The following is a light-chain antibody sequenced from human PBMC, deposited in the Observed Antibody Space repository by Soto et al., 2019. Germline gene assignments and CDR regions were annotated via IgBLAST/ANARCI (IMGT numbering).Light chain of an antibody. Sequence: SALTQPASVSGSPGQSITLSCTGTSSDVGSHNLVSWYQQHPGQAPKLMIYEVSKRPLGVSTRFSASKSGNTASLTISGLQAEDEADYYCCSYGGSRAVFGGGTKLTVL. CDR3: CSYGGSRAV. J-gene: IGLJ7*01. CDR1: SSDVGSHNL. V-gene: IGLV2-23*02. CDR2: EVS.